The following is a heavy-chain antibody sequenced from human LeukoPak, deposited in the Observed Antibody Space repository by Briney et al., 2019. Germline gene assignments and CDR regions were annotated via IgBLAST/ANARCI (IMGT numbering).Heavy chain of an antibody. CDR2: FSTTWST. D-gene: IGHD7-27*01. V-gene: IGHV4-4*07. CDR1: GASISSYY. J-gene: IGHJ5*02. CDR3: AKVDGGSTGILHT. Sequence: SETLSLTCSVSGASISSYYWTWIRQPAGKGLEWIGRFSTTWSTSYNPSLKSRVTMSVDTSKNQFSLRLSSVTAADTAVYYCAKVDGGSTGILHTWGQGTLVTVSS.